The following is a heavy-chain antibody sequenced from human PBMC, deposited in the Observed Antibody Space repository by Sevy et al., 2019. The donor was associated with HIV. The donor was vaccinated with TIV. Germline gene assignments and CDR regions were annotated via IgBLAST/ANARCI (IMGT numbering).Heavy chain of an antibody. J-gene: IGHJ4*02. CDR1: GDSISNYY. CDR3: ARDRVTIFGVTIDYYFDY. Sequence: SETLSLTCTVSGDSISNYYWSWIRQPAGKGLEWIGRIYDSGSATYNPSLESRVTMSADTTKNQLSLKLNSVTAADTAVYYCARDRVTIFGVTIDYYFDYWGQGTLVTFSS. CDR2: IYDSGSA. D-gene: IGHD3-3*01. V-gene: IGHV4-4*07.